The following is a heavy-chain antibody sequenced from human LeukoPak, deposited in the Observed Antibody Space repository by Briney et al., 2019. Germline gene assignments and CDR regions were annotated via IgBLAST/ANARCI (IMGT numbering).Heavy chain of an antibody. CDR3: ARSSYPYYFDY. CDR1: GFTFSSYE. Sequence: GGSLRLSCAASGFTFSSYEMNWVRQAPGKGLEWVSYISSSGSTIYYVDSVKGRFTISRDNAKNSLYLQMNSLRAEDTAVYYCARSSYPYYFDYWGQGTLVTASS. D-gene: IGHD6-13*01. J-gene: IGHJ4*02. CDR2: ISSSGSTI. V-gene: IGHV3-48*03.